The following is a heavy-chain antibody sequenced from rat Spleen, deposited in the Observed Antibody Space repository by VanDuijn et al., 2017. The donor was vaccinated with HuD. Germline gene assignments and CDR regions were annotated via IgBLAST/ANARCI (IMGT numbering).Heavy chain of an antibody. D-gene: IGHD3-1*01. CDR1: GFTFSDYY. CDR2: ISPSGGST. V-gene: IGHV5-25*01. J-gene: IGHJ2*01. CDR3: ARHRTPY. Sequence: EVQLVESGGGLVQPGRSLKLSCAASGFTFSDYYMAWVRQAPTKGLEWVASISPSGGSTYYRDSVKGRFTISRDNAKSTLYLQMDSLRSEDTATYYCARHRTPYWGQGVMVTVSS.